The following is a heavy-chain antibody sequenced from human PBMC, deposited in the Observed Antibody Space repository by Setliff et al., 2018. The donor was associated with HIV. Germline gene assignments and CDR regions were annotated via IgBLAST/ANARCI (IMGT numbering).Heavy chain of an antibody. CDR1: GFTFSSYG. CDR2: ISSSSRYR. Sequence: GGSLRLSCAASGFTFSSYGMHWVRQAPGKGLEWVSSISSSSRYRSSADAVRGRFTISRDNAKNSLYLQMNSLRAEDTAVYYCARDQTYYNFWSGYYSPQPHAFDIWGQGTMVTVSS. J-gene: IGHJ3*02. CDR3: ARDQTYYNFWSGYYSPQPHAFDI. D-gene: IGHD3-3*01. V-gene: IGHV3-21*01.